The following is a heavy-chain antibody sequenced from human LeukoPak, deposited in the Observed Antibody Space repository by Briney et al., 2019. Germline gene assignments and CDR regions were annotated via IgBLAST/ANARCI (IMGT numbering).Heavy chain of an antibody. CDR3: ARDQELWFDY. Sequence: GRSLRLSCAASGGTFSSYAISWVRQAPGQGLEWMGRIIPILGIANYAQKFQGRVTITADKSTSTAYMELSSLRSEDTAVYYCARDQELWFDYWGQGTLVTVSS. J-gene: IGHJ4*02. D-gene: IGHD5-18*01. V-gene: IGHV1-69*04. CDR2: IIPILGIA. CDR1: GGTFSSYA.